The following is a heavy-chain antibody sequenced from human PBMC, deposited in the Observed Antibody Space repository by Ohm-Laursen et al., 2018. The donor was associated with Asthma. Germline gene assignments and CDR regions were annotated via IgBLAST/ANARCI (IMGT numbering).Heavy chain of an antibody. Sequence: SVKVSCKASGGTFSSYAISWVRQAPGQGLEWMGWISPIFGKANYAQKFQGRVTITADESTSTAYMELSSLRSEDTAVYYCARAPASWELPYCYYYGMDVWGQGTTVTVSS. CDR1: GGTFSSYA. CDR3: ARAPASWELPYCYYYGMDV. D-gene: IGHD1-26*01. CDR2: ISPIFGKA. J-gene: IGHJ6*02. V-gene: IGHV1-69*13.